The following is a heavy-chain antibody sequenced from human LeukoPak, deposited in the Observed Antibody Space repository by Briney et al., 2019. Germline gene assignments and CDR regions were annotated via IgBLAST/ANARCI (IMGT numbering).Heavy chain of an antibody. CDR1: GFMFHDYA. Sequence: GGSLGLSCAAPGFMFHDYAIHWVRQAPGKGLEWVSLISGDGGSTFYADSVKGRFTISRDNSKNSLYLQMNSLRSDDTALYYCARESESSGWYDYWGQGTLVGVSS. D-gene: IGHD6-19*01. V-gene: IGHV3-43*02. CDR2: ISGDGGST. J-gene: IGHJ4*02. CDR3: ARESESSGWYDY.